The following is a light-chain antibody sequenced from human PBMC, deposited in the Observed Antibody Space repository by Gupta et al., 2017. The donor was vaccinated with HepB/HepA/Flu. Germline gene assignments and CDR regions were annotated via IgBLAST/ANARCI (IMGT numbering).Light chain of an antibody. Sequence: SVTISCTGSSSNIGAGYDVHWYQQLPGTAPQLLIYGNSNRPSGVPDRFSGSKSGTSASLAITGLQAEDEADYYCQSYDSSLSGSNVVFGGGTKLTVL. V-gene: IGLV1-40*01. J-gene: IGLJ2*01. CDR1: SSNIGAGYD. CDR3: QSYDSSLSGSNVV. CDR2: GNS.